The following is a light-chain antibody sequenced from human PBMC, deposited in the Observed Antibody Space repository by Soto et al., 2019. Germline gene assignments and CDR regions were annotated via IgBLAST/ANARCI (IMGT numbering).Light chain of an antibody. J-gene: IGKJ3*01. Sequence: EIVVTQSPGILSVSPGDRATLPCRASQSVGRNLAWYQQKPGQAPTLLIYAASTRATGLPASFSGSGSGTDFTLTISSLQSEDVAVYYCQEYSKWPLFTFGPGTRVDIK. CDR3: QEYSKWPLFT. CDR2: AAS. V-gene: IGKV3-15*01. CDR1: QSVGRN.